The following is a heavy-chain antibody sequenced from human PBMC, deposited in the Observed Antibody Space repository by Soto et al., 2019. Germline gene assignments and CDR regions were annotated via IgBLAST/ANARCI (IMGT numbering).Heavy chain of an antibody. CDR3: AKDTDVVGAAYYFDY. CDR2: ISYDGNNK. CDR1: GFTFSSYG. Sequence: QVQLVESGGGVVQPGRSLRLSCAASGFTFSSYGMHWVRQAPGKGLEWVAVISYDGNNKYYADSVKGRFTISRDNSGNTLYLQMNSLRAEDTAVYYCAKDTDVVGAAYYFDYWGQGTLVTVSS. V-gene: IGHV3-30*18. J-gene: IGHJ4*02. D-gene: IGHD1-26*01.